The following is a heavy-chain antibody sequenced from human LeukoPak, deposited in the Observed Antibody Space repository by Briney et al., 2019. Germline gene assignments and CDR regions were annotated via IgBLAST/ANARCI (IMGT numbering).Heavy chain of an antibody. D-gene: IGHD3-10*01. CDR2: IYYSGTT. CDR1: GGSINSSDYY. J-gene: IGHJ5*02. V-gene: IGHV4-39*01. CDR3: ARGGYYGSGNDFRFDP. Sequence: SETLSLTCPVSGGSINSSDYYWGWIRQPPGKGLEWIGSIYYSGTTYYTPSLKSRVTISVDTSKNQFSLKLSSVTAADTAVYFCARGGYYGSGNDFRFDPWGQGTLVTVSS.